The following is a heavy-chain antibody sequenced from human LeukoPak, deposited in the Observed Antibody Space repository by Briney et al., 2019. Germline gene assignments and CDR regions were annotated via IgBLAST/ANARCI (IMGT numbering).Heavy chain of an antibody. CDR3: AKGGDFWSGYSPYFDY. CDR1: GFTFMSYA. V-gene: IGHV3-23*01. D-gene: IGHD3-3*01. CDR2: ISGSGGST. J-gene: IGHJ4*02. Sequence: GGSLILSCAASGFTFMSYAMSWVRRAPGKGLEGVSAISGSGGSTYYADSVKGRFTIYRDNFQDTLYLQMNSLRAYDPGVYYCAKGGDFWSGYSPYFDYWGQGTLVTVSS.